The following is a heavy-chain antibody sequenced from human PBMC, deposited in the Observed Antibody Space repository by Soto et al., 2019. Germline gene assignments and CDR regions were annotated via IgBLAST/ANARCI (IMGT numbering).Heavy chain of an antibody. Sequence: SETLSLTCTVSGGSISSSSYYWGWIRQPPGKGLEWIGSIYYSGSTYYNPSLKSRVTISVDTSKNQFSLKLSSVTAADTAVYYCARSSEGVTIFGVAQDPTYYGMDVWGQGPTVTV. J-gene: IGHJ6*02. CDR1: GGSISSSSYY. CDR3: ARSSEGVTIFGVAQDPTYYGMDV. V-gene: IGHV4-39*01. CDR2: IYYSGST. D-gene: IGHD3-3*01.